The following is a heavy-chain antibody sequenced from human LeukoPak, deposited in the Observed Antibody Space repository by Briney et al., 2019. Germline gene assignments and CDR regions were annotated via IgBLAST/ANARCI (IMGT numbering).Heavy chain of an antibody. CDR2: INHSGST. CDR3: ARGGGGVYDILTGYSPYYYYYMDV. D-gene: IGHD3-9*01. J-gene: IGHJ6*03. V-gene: IGHV4-34*01. Sequence: PSETLSLTCAVYGGSFSGYYWSWIRQPPGKGLEWIGEINHSGSTNYNPSLKSRVTISVDTSKNQFSLKLSSVTAADTAVYYCARGGGGVYDILTGYSPYYYYYMDVWGKGTTVTISS. CDR1: GGSFSGYY.